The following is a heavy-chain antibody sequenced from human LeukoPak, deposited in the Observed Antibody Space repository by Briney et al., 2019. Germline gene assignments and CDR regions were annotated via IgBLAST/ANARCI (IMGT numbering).Heavy chain of an antibody. CDR3: ARDILTYYYDSSTYAFDI. CDR2: IYYSGST. J-gene: IGHJ3*02. CDR1: GGSISSYY. V-gene: IGHV4-59*12. Sequence: PSETLSLTCTVSGGSISSYYWSWIRQPPGKGLEWIGYIYYSGSTNYNPSLKSRVNISVDTSKNQFSLKLSSVTAADTAVYYCARDILTYYYDSSTYAFDIWGQGTMVTVSS. D-gene: IGHD3-22*01.